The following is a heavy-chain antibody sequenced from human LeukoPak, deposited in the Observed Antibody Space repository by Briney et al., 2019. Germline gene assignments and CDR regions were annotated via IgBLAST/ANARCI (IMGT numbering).Heavy chain of an antibody. CDR3: ARVVHYGSGPAVG. D-gene: IGHD3-10*01. V-gene: IGHV3-11*01. Sequence: AGGSLRLPCAASGFPFSDYYMSWIRQAPGKGLEWVSYISSSGDTIYYADSVKGRFTISRDNAKNSVHLQMNSLRAEDTAVYYCARVVHYGSGPAVGWGQGTLVTVSS. CDR1: GFPFSDYY. J-gene: IGHJ4*02. CDR2: ISSSGDTI.